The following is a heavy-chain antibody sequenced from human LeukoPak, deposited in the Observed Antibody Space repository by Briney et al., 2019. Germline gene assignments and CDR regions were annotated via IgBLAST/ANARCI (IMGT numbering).Heavy chain of an antibody. CDR2: ISGSGGST. CDR1: GFTFSSYA. V-gene: IGHV3-23*01. J-gene: IGHJ5*02. CDR3: ARDRNSGYSSGWYWA. D-gene: IGHD6-19*01. Sequence: GSLRLSCAVPGFTFSSYAMSWVRQAPGKGLEWVSAISGSGGSTYYADSVKGRFTISRDNSKNTLYLQMNSLRAEDTAVYYCARDRNSGYSSGWYWAWGQGTLATVSS.